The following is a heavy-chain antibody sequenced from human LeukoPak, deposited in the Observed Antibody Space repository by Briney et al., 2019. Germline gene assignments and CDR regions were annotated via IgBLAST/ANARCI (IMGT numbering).Heavy chain of an antibody. CDR1: GGSISSSSYY. D-gene: IGHD1-1*01. Sequence: SETLSLTCTVSGGSISSSSYYWGWIRQPPGKGLEWIGSIYYSGSAYYTPSLKSRVTISVDTSKNQFSLKLSSVTAADTAVYYCAREDRNWNQGLYYFDYWGQGTLVTVSS. CDR3: AREDRNWNQGLYYFDY. V-gene: IGHV4-39*07. J-gene: IGHJ4*02. CDR2: IYYSGSA.